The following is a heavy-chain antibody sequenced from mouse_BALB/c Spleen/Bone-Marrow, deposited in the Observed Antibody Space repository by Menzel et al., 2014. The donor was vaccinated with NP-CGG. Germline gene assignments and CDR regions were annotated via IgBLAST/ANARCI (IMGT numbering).Heavy chain of an antibody. V-gene: IGHV1-18*01. J-gene: IGHJ4*01. CDR3: ARGDGYYFYAMDY. CDR1: GYTFTEYT. CDR2: INPNNGGI. Sequence: EVQLQQSGPELVKPGASVKISCKTSGYTFTEYTMHWVKQSHGKSLEWIGSINPNNGGINYNQKFKGKATLTVDKSSSIAFMELRSLTSEDSAVYYCARGDGYYFYAMDYWGQGTSVTVSS. D-gene: IGHD2-3*01.